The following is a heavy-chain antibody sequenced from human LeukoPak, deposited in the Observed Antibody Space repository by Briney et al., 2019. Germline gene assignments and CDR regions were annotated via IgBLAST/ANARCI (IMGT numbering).Heavy chain of an antibody. D-gene: IGHD4-23*01. CDR2: IIPIFGTA. CDR1: GGTFSSYA. Sequence: GASVKVSCKASGGTFSSYAIRWVRQAPGQGLEWMGGIIPIFGTANYAQKFQGRVTITADKSTSTAYMELSSLRSEDTAVYYCGGWYGGPLEDYMDVWGKGTTVTVSS. V-gene: IGHV1-69*06. CDR3: GGWYGGPLEDYMDV. J-gene: IGHJ6*03.